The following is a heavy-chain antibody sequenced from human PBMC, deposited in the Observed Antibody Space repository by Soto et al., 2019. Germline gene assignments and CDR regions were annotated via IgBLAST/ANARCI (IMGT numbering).Heavy chain of an antibody. CDR1: GGSISSGNYY. D-gene: IGHD1-1*01. CDR3: ARQSHSNDDDWFGP. Sequence: HVQLQESGPGLVKPSQTLSLTCTVSGGSISSGNYYWTWIRQQPGKGLEWIGCISYTGSTYYSPSLKSRVSLSLDTSKRQFSLKVLSGTAADTAVYYCARQSHSNDDDWFGPLGQGTLVTVSS. CDR2: ISYTGST. V-gene: IGHV4-31*03. J-gene: IGHJ5*02.